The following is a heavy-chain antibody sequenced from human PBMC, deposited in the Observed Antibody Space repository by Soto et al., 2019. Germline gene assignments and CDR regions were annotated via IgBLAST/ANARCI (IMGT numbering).Heavy chain of an antibody. CDR1: GCTFSSYA. CDR2: IIPIFGTA. D-gene: IGHD3-22*01. V-gene: IGHV1-69*13. J-gene: IGHJ3*02. CDR3: ARDQYYYDSSGYYYFGAFDI. Sequence: SVKVSCKASGCTFSSYAISWVRQAPGQGLEWMGGIIPIFGTANYAQKFQGRVTITADESTSTAYMELSSLRSEDTAVYYCARDQYYYDSSGYYYFGAFDIWGQGTTVTVSS.